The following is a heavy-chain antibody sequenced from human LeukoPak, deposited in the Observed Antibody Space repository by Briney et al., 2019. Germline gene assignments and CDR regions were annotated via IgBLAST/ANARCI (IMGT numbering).Heavy chain of an antibody. J-gene: IGHJ4*02. Sequence: ASVKVSCTASGGTFSSYAISWVRQAPGQGLEWMGWINTNTGDPAYAQGFTGRFLFSLDTSVSTAYLQISSLKAEDTAVYYCARAPYFFASGNYYPSSLDYWGQGALVTVSS. CDR2: INTNTGDP. CDR3: ARAPYFFASGNYYPSSLDY. D-gene: IGHD3-10*01. V-gene: IGHV7-4-1*02. CDR1: GGTFSSYA.